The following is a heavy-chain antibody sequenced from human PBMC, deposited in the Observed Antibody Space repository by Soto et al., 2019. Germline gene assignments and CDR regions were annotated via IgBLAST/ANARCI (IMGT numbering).Heavy chain of an antibody. CDR3: AKGGRGTYYYYYGMDV. Sequence: GGSLRLSCAASGFTFSSYGMHWVRQAPGKGLEWVAVISYDGSNKYYADSVKGRFTISRDNSKNTLYLQMNSLRAEDTAVYYCAKGGRGTYYYYYGMDVWGQGTTVTVSS. J-gene: IGHJ6*02. CDR2: ISYDGSNK. V-gene: IGHV3-30*18. CDR1: GFTFSSYG. D-gene: IGHD1-1*01.